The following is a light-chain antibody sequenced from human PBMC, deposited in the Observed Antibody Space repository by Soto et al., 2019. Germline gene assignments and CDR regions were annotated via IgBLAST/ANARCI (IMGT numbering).Light chain of an antibody. CDR1: NIGSKS. CDR3: QVWDSSSDHHVV. Sequence: SSELTQPPSVSVAPGKTVRITCGGNNIGSKSVHWYQQKPGQAPVLVINYDSDRPSGIPERFSGSNSGYTATLTISGVEAGDEADYYCQVWDSSSDHHVVFGGGTKLTVL. V-gene: IGLV3-21*04. J-gene: IGLJ2*01. CDR2: YDS.